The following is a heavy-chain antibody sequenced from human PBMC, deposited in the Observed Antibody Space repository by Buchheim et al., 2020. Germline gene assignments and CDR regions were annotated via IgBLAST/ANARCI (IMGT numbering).Heavy chain of an antibody. D-gene: IGHD2-2*02. CDR2: IYYSGST. CDR3: AREDLTACSSTSCYTGFDY. Sequence: QVQLQESGPGLVKPSQTLSLTCTVSGGSISSGGYYWSWIRQHPGKGLEWIGYIYYSGSTYYNPSLKSRVTISVDTYKNQFYLKLSSGTAADTAVYYCAREDLTACSSTSCYTGFDYWGQGTL. CDR1: GGSISSGGYY. J-gene: IGHJ4*02. V-gene: IGHV4-31*03.